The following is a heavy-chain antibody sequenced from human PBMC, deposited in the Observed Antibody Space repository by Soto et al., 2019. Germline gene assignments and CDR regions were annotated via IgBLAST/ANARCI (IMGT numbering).Heavy chain of an antibody. CDR2: MNPKRGNT. J-gene: IGHJ6*02. CDR1: GYTFTSYD. V-gene: IGHV1-8*01. Sequence: GASVKVSCKASGYTFTSYDINWVRQATGQGLVWMGWMNPKRGNTGYAQKFQGRVTMTRYTSISTAYMELSSLRFEDTGVYYCARGRKGYYYYGMDVWGQGTTVTVSS. CDR3: ARGRKGYYYYGMDV.